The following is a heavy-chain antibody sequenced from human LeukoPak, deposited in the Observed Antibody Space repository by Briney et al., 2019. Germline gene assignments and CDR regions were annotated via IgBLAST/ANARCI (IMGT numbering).Heavy chain of an antibody. D-gene: IGHD3-16*01. CDR1: GYTFTGNY. CDR2: INPKCGGT. CDR3: ARERGSLGYYYGMDI. V-gene: IGHV1-2*02. J-gene: IGHJ6*02. Sequence: ASVNVSCKASGYTFTGNYIRWVRQPPGLGLEGMGWINPKCGGTNYAPNFQGRVTMTRDTSITTAYMELSSLRSDDTAVYYYARERGSLGYYYGMDIWGQGTTVTVSS.